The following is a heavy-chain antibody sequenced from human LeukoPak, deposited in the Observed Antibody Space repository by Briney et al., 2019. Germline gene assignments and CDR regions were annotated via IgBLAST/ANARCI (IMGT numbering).Heavy chain of an antibody. D-gene: IGHD6-19*01. CDR1: GGSISSYY. V-gene: IGHV4-59*01. J-gene: IGHJ4*02. CDR2: IYYSGST. Sequence: PSETLSLTCIVSGGSISSYYWSWIRQPPGKGLEWIGYIYYSGSTNYNPSLKSRVTISVDTSKNQFSLKLSSVTAADTAVYYCARSSSGWYKIDYWGQGTLVTVSS. CDR3: ARSSSGWYKIDY.